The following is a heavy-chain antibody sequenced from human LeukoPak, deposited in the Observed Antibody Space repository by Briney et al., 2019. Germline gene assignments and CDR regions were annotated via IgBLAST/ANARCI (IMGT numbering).Heavy chain of an antibody. CDR2: IKSKTDGGTT. Sequence: GGSLRLSCAASGFTFSNAWMSWVRQAPGKGLEWVGRIKSKTDGGTTDYAAPVKGRFTISRDDSKNTLYLQMNSLKTEDTAVYYCTSHLYYDFWSGLPTPLYYFDYWGQGTLATVSS. J-gene: IGHJ4*02. D-gene: IGHD3-3*01. CDR3: TSHLYYDFWSGLPTPLYYFDY. CDR1: GFTFSNAW. V-gene: IGHV3-15*01.